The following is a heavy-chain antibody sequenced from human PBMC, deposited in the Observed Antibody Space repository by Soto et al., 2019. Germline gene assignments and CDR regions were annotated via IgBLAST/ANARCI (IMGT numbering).Heavy chain of an antibody. CDR1: GYTFTSYG. J-gene: IGHJ5*02. CDR2: LSAYNGNT. Sequence: QVQLVQSGAEVKKPGASVKVSCKASGYTFTSYGISWVRQAPGQGLEWMGWLSAYNGNTNYAQKLQGRVTMTTDTSTSTAYMELRSQRSDDTAVYYCAREVEPSSWYEAGNWFDPWGQGTLVTVSS. CDR3: AREVEPSSWYEAGNWFDP. V-gene: IGHV1-18*01. D-gene: IGHD6-13*01.